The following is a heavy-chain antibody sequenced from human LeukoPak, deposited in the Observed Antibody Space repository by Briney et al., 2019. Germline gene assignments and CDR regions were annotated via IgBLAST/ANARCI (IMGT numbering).Heavy chain of an antibody. D-gene: IGHD1-26*01. V-gene: IGHV3-9*01. CDR2: ISWNSGSI. CDR3: AKVPPRAYYGTLWFDP. CDR1: GFTFDDYA. Sequence: GGSLRLSCAASGFTFDDYAMHWVRQAPGKGLEWVSGISWNSGSIGYADSVKGRFTISRDNSKNSLYLQMNSLRTEDTALYYCAKVPPRAYYGTLWFDPWGQGTLVTVSS. J-gene: IGHJ5*02.